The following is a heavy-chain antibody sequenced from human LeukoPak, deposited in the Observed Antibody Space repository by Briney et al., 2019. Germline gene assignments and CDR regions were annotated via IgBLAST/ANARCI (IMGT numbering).Heavy chain of an antibody. CDR1: GGSTGRYY. Sequence: SETLSLMCTAYGGSTGRYYWSWIRQPPGQGLEWVGYIYYSGSTNYNPSLKSRVTISVDPSKNQFSLKLSSVTAADTAVYYCARAEKWLLGTAAFDIWGQGTMVTVSS. J-gene: IGHJ3*02. CDR2: IYYSGST. V-gene: IGHV4-59*08. D-gene: IGHD3-22*01. CDR3: ARAEKWLLGTAAFDI.